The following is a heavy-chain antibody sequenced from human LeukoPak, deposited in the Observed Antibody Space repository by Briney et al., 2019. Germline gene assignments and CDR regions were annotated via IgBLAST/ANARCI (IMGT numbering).Heavy chain of an antibody. J-gene: IGHJ4*02. CDR3: ARTSSGWPYYFDY. D-gene: IGHD6-19*01. Sequence: SETLSLTCAVYGGSFSGYYWSWIRQPPGKGLEWIGEINHSGSTNYNPSLKSRVTISVDTSKNQFSLKLSSVTAADTAVYYCARTSSGWPYYFDYWGQGTLVTVSP. CDR1: GGSFSGYY. V-gene: IGHV4-34*01. CDR2: INHSGST.